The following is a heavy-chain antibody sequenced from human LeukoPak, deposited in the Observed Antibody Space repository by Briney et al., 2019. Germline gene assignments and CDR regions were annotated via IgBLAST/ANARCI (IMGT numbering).Heavy chain of an antibody. D-gene: IGHD2-2*01. CDR2: IYHSGST. CDR1: GYSISSGYY. Sequence: PSETLSLTCTVSGYSISSGYYWGWIRQPPGKGLEWIGSIYHSGSTFYNSSLTSRVTISVDTSKNQFSLKLSSVTAADTAVYYCARGHSAHPAYFDYWGQGSLVTVSS. CDR3: ARGHSAHPAYFDY. J-gene: IGHJ4*02. V-gene: IGHV4-38-2*02.